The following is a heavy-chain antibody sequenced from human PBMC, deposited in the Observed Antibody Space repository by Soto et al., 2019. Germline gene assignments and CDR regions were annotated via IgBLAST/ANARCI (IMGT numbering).Heavy chain of an antibody. D-gene: IGHD3-9*01. CDR2: ISSSSSTI. CDR3: ARSGMYYDILTPSPYFDY. CDR1: GFTFSSYS. V-gene: IGHV3-48*01. Sequence: PGGSLRLSCAASGFTFSSYSMNWVRQAPGKGLEWVSYISSSSSTIYYADSVKGRFTISRDNAKNSLYLQMNSLRAEDTAVYYCARSGMYYDILTPSPYFDYWGQGTLVTVSS. J-gene: IGHJ4*02.